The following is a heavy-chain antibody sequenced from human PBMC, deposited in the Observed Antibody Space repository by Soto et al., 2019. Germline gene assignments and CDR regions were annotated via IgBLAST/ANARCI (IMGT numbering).Heavy chain of an antibody. V-gene: IGHV3-74*01. CDR2: INSDGSST. CDR1: GFTFSSYW. Sequence: EVQLVESGGGLVQPGGSLRLSCAASGFTFSSYWMHWVRQAPGKGLVWVSCINSDGSSTSYADSVKGRFTISRDNAKNTLYLQMNSLRAGDTAVYYCVRTSLVVAAATREDYWGQGTLVTVSS. D-gene: IGHD2-15*01. CDR3: VRTSLVVAAATREDY. J-gene: IGHJ4*02.